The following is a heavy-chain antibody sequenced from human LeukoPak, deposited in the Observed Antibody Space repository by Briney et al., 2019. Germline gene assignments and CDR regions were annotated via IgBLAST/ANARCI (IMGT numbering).Heavy chain of an antibody. V-gene: IGHV1-8*01. J-gene: IGHJ6*02. D-gene: IGHD3-9*01. CDR1: GYTFTSYD. CDR2: MNPNSGNT. Sequence: ASVKVSCKASGYTFTSYDINWVRQATGQGLEWMGWMNPNSGNTGYAQEFQGRATMTRNTSISTAYMELSSLRSEDTAVYYCARGQLRYFDWLLEDYYYYGMDVWGQGTTVTVSS. CDR3: ARGQLRYFDWLLEDYYYYGMDV.